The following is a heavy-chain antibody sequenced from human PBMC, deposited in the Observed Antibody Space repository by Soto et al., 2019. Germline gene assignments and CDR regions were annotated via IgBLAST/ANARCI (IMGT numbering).Heavy chain of an antibody. Sequence: SETLSLTCTVSGGSISSGGYYWSWIRQHPGKGLEWIGYIYYSGSTYYNPSLKSRVTISVDTSKNQFSLKLSSVTAADTAVYYCARGLNVDYGDYDLVSNWFDPWGQGILVTVSS. CDR1: GGSISSGGYY. CDR3: ARGLNVDYGDYDLVSNWFDP. J-gene: IGHJ5*02. CDR2: IYYSGST. V-gene: IGHV4-31*03. D-gene: IGHD4-17*01.